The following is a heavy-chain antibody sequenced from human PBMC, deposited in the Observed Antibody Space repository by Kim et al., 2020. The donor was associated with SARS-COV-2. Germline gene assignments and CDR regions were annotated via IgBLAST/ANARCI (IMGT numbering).Heavy chain of an antibody. J-gene: IGHJ3*01. CDR2: ISHRGSGT. D-gene: IGHD3-10*01. V-gene: IGHV3-23*01. Sequence: GGSLRLSCAASGFNFDTYAMSWVRQAPGKGLEWVSAISHRGSGTYYPDSVRGRFIISRDNSRNTLYLQMNTLAAEDTAIYYCARNSLNSCGSGAEAFDVWGQGTRVTVSS. CDR1: GFNFDTYA. CDR3: ARNSLNSCGSGAEAFDV.